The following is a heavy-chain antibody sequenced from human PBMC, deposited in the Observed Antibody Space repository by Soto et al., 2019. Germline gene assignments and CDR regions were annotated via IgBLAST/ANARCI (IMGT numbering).Heavy chain of an antibody. D-gene: IGHD1-1*01. CDR1: GFTFSNAW. J-gene: IGHJ6*02. Sequence: GGSLRLSCAASGFTFSNAWMSWVRQAPGKGLEWVGRIKSKTDGGTTDYAAPVKGRFTISRDDSKNTLYLQMNSLKTEDTAVYYCTTDWNDDPYYYYYGMDVWGQGTTVTV. V-gene: IGHV3-15*01. CDR2: IKSKTDGGTT. CDR3: TTDWNDDPYYYYYGMDV.